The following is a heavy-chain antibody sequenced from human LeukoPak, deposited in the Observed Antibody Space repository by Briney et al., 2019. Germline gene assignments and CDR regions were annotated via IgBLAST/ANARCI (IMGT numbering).Heavy chain of an antibody. J-gene: IGHJ4*02. V-gene: IGHV3-15*01. CDR2: LKSKTDGGTT. D-gene: IGHD3-10*01. Sequence: PGGSLRLSCTVSGFTFSNAWMSWVRQAPGKGLEWLGRLKSKTDGGTTDYAAPVKGRFTILRDDSKNTLYLQMNSLKTEDTAVYYCTTLLWFGEFSNPFDYWGQGTLVTVSS. CDR1: GFTFSNAW. CDR3: TTLLWFGEFSNPFDY.